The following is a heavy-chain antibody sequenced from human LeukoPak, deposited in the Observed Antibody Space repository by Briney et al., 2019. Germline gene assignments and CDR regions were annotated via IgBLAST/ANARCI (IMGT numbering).Heavy chain of an antibody. D-gene: IGHD3-22*01. CDR2: IVVGSGNT. J-gene: IGHJ4*02. Sequence: SVKVSCKASGFTFTSSAVQWVRQARGQRLEWIGWIVVGSGNTNYAQKFQERVTITRDMSTSTAYMELSSLRSEDTAVYYCAARRVSYYYDSSGSRIQPADYYFDYWGQGTLVTVSS. CDR1: GFTFTSSA. V-gene: IGHV1-58*01. CDR3: AARRVSYYYDSSGSRIQPADYYFDY.